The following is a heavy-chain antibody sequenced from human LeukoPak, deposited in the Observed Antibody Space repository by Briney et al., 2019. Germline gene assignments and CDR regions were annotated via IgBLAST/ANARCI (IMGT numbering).Heavy chain of an antibody. V-gene: IGHV3-23*01. J-gene: IGHJ4*02. CDR3: AKTYYYDSSGYYYQGPSNYFDY. CDR1: GFTFSSYA. CDR2: ISGSGGST. D-gene: IGHD3-22*01. Sequence: GGSLRLSCAASGFTFSSYAMSWVRQAPGKGLEWVSAISGSGGSTYYADSVKGRFTISRDNSKNTLYLQMNSLRAEDTAVYYCAKTYYYDSSGYYYQGPSNYFDYWGQGTLVTVSS.